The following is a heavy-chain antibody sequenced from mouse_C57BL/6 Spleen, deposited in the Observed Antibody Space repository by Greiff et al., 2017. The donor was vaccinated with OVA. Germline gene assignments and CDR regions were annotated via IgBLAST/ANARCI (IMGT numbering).Heavy chain of an antibody. V-gene: IGHV1-76*01. D-gene: IGHD2-2*01. J-gene: IGHJ3*01. CDR2: IYPGSGNT. CDR3: ARAVTTRAWFAY. Sequence: QVQLQQSGAELVRPGASVKLSCKASGYTFTDYYINWVKQRPGQGLEWIARIYPGSGNTYYNEKFKGKATLTAEKSSSTAYMQLSSLTSEDSAVYFCARAVTTRAWFAYWGQGTLVTVSA. CDR1: GYTFTDYY.